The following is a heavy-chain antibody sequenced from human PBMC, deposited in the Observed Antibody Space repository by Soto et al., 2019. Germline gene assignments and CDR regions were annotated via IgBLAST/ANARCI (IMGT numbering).Heavy chain of an antibody. CDR3: ATGLLRYYAY. CDR2: IKSKFDGETI. V-gene: IGHV3-15*01. J-gene: IGHJ4*01. D-gene: IGHD3-9*01. CDR1: GFTVSSNY. Sequence: GGSLRLSCAVSGFTVSSNYMNWVRQAPGKGLEWVGRIKSKFDGETIDYAAPVKGRFTISRDDSKNIVYLQMNSLNTEDTAVYYCATGLLRYYAYWGHGTLVTVSS.